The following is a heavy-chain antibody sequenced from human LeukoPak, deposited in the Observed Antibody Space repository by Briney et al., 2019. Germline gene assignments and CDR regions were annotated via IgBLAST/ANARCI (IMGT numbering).Heavy chain of an antibody. J-gene: IGHJ2*01. Sequence: SETLSLTCSVSGGSIRNYYWSWIRQPPGQGLEWIGSIHNSGDTNYNPSLTSRVTMSMDTSKNQFSLRLTSVTAADTAVYYCAREHRIQIYFLEQQNWFFDLWGRGTLVTVSS. CDR3: AREHRIQIYFLEQQNWFFDL. V-gene: IGHV4-59*01. CDR1: GGSIRNYY. CDR2: IHNSGDT. D-gene: IGHD1/OR15-1a*01.